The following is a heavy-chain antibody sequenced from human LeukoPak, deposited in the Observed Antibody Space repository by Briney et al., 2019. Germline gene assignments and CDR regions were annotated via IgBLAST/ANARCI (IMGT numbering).Heavy chain of an antibody. CDR3: AKSPWGDSSGYYSDY. CDR1: GFTFSSHG. CDR2: ISYDGSNK. V-gene: IGHV3-30*18. J-gene: IGHJ4*02. D-gene: IGHD3-22*01. Sequence: GGSLRLSCAASGFTFSSHGMHWVRQAPGKGLEWVAVISYDGSNKYYADSVKGRFTISRDNSKNTLYLQMNSLRAEDTAVYYCAKSPWGDSSGYYSDYWGQGTLVTVSS.